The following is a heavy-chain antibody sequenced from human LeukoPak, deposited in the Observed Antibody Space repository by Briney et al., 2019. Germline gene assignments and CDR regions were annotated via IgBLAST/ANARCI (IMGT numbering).Heavy chain of an antibody. D-gene: IGHD3-10*01. Sequence: GGSLRLSCAASGFTFSSYAMSWVRQAPGKGLECISGFSGSGGSTYYADSVKGRFTISRDNAKNSLYLQMNSLRAEDTAVYYCARGGLLWFGELLAIDYWGQGTLVTVSS. CDR2: FSGSGGST. J-gene: IGHJ4*02. CDR1: GFTFSSYA. V-gene: IGHV3-23*01. CDR3: ARGGLLWFGELLAIDY.